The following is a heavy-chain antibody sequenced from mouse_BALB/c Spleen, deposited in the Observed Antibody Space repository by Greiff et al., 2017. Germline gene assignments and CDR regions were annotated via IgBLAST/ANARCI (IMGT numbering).Heavy chain of an antibody. V-gene: IGHV5-17*02. CDR3: ARGHYGNYPFAY. CDR1: GFTFSSFG. J-gene: IGHJ3*01. Sequence: EVQRVESGGGLVQPGGSRKLSCAASGFTFSSFGMHWVRQAPEKGLEWVAYISSGSSTIYYADTVKGRFTISRDNPKNTLFLQMTSLRSEDTAMYYCARGHYGNYPFAYWGQGTLVTVSA. D-gene: IGHD2-1*01. CDR2: ISSGSSTI.